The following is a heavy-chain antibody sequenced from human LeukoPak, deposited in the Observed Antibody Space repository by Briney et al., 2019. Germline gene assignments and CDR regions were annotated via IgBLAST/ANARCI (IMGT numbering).Heavy chain of an antibody. Sequence: GGSLRLSCAASGFTFSGSAMHWVRQASGKGLEWVGRVRSKANSYATAYAASVKGRFTISRDDSKNTAYLQMNSLKTEDTAVYYCTRLWELPDYWGQGTLVTVSS. CDR1: GFTFSGSA. J-gene: IGHJ4*02. CDR2: VRSKANSYAT. D-gene: IGHD1-26*01. V-gene: IGHV3-73*01. CDR3: TRLWELPDY.